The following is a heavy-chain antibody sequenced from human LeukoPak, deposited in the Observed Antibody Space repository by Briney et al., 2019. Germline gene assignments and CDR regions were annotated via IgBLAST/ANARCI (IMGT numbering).Heavy chain of an antibody. J-gene: IGHJ6*02. CDR3: ARAGYCSSTSCYPLDYYYYGMDV. CDR1: GGSISSYY. D-gene: IGHD2-2*01. V-gene: IGHV4-59*01. Sequence: SETLSLTCTVSGGSISSYYWSWIRQPQGKGLEWIGYTSYSGSTDYNPSLRSRVTISVDTSKNQFSLNLSSVTAADTAVYYCARAGYCSSTSCYPLDYYYYGMDVWGQGTTVTVSS. CDR2: TSYSGST.